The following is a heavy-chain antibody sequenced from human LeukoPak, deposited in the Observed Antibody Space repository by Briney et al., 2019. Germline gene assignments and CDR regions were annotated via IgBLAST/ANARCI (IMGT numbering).Heavy chain of an antibody. CDR2: INHSGST. J-gene: IGHJ4*02. Sequence: PSETLSLTCAVYGVSFSGYYWSWIRQPPGKGLEWIGEINHSGSTNYNPSLKSRVTISVDTSKNQFSLKLSSVTAADTAVYYCARDHGQWEFDYWGQGTLVTVSS. D-gene: IGHD1-26*01. CDR3: ARDHGQWEFDY. CDR1: GVSFSGYY. V-gene: IGHV4-34*01.